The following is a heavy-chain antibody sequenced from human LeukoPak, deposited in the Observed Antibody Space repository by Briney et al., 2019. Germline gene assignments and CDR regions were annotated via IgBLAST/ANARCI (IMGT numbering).Heavy chain of an antibody. V-gene: IGHV3-23*01. CDR3: ARAPYSSNVGTYFDY. J-gene: IGHJ4*02. CDR1: GFTFSNAW. Sequence: GGSLRLSCAASGFTFSNAWMSWVRQAPGKGLEWVSGIIGGAGGTYYADSVKGRFTISRDNAKNTLYLQMNSLRADDTAVYYCARAPYSSNVGTYFDYWGQGTLVTVSS. CDR2: IIGGAGGT. D-gene: IGHD6-13*01.